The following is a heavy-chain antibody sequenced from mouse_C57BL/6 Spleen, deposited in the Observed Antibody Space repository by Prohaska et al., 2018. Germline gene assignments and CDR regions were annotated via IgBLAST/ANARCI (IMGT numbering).Heavy chain of an antibody. Sequence: GFTFSDFYMEWVRQAPGKGLEWIAASRNKANDYTTEYSASVKGRFIVSRDTSQSILYLQMNALRAEDTAIYYCARDAGAYWGQGTLVTVSA. V-gene: IGHV7-1*01. CDR3: ARDAGAY. CDR2: SRNKANDYTT. J-gene: IGHJ3*01. CDR1: GFTFSDFY.